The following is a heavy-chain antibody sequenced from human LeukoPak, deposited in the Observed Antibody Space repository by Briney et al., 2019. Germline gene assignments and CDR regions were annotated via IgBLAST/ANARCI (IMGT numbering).Heavy chain of an antibody. J-gene: IGHJ4*02. Sequence: GGSLRLSCAASGFTFSSYAMSWVRQAPGKGLEWVSAISGSGGSTYYADSVKGRFTISRDNSKNTLYLQMNSLRAEDTAVYYCARDGGISGWYASWYFDYWGQGTLVTVSS. CDR2: ISGSGGST. CDR1: GFTFSSYA. D-gene: IGHD6-19*01. CDR3: ARDGGISGWYASWYFDY. V-gene: IGHV3-23*01.